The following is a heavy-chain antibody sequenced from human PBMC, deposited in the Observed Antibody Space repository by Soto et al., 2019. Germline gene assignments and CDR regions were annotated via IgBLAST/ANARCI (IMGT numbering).Heavy chain of an antibody. V-gene: IGHV1-18*01. J-gene: IGHJ4*02. Sequence: ASVKVSCKASGYTFTSYGISWVRQAPGQGLEWMGWISAYNGNTNYAQKLQGRVTMTTDTSTSTAYMELRSLRSDDTAVCYCARIPREGSSWTPIDYWGQGTLVTVSS. CDR3: ARIPREGSSWTPIDY. CDR2: ISAYNGNT. D-gene: IGHD6-13*01. CDR1: GYTFTSYG.